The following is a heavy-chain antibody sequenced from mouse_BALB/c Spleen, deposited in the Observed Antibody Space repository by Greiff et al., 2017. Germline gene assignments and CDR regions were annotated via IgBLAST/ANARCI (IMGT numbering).Heavy chain of an antibody. CDR3: NAGYYGSSPDY. CDR1: GFNIKDYY. CDR2: IDPENGDT. V-gene: IGHV14-4*02. J-gene: IGHJ2*01. D-gene: IGHD1-1*01. Sequence: EVQRVESGAELVRSGASVKLSCTASGFNIKDYYMHWVKQRPEQGLEWIGWIDPENGDTEYAPKFQGKATMTADTSSNTAYLQLSSLTSEDTAVYYCNAGYYGSSPDYWGQGTTRTVSS.